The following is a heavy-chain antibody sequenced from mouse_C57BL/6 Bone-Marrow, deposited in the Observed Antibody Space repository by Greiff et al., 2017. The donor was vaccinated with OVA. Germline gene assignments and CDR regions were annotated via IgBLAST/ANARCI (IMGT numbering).Heavy chain of an antibody. Sequence: VQLQQPGAELVKPGASVKLSCKASGYTFTSYWMQWVKQRPGQGLEWIGEIDPSDSYTNYNQKFKGKATLTVDTSSSTAYMQLSSLTSDDSAVYYCARNDLNCYFDYWGQGTTLTVSS. CDR1: GYTFTSYW. J-gene: IGHJ2*01. V-gene: IGHV1-50*01. CDR3: ARNDLNCYFDY. D-gene: IGHD2-4*01. CDR2: IDPSDSYT.